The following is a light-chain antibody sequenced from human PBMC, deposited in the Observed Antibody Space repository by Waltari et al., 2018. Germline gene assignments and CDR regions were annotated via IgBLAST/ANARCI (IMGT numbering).Light chain of an antibody. J-gene: IGKJ1*01. V-gene: IGKV3-20*01. CDR1: QSISRY. CDR2: DAA. CDR3: QKYGTLPAT. Sequence: EIMLTQSPGILSLSPGERATLSCRASQSISRYLAWYQQKHGQAPRLLIYDAASRATGIPDRFSGSGSGTDFSLTISRLEPEDSAVYYCQKYGTLPATFGQGTKVEIK.